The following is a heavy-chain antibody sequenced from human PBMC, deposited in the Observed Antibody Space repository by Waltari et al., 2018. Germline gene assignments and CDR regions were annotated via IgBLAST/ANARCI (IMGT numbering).Heavy chain of an antibody. CDR3: MRGGNYDFWSHTPFVDP. Sequence: QVQLQQWGAGLLKPSETLSLTCSVSGASFSAYYWGWVRHVPGKGLEWIGQIRHPGNTNYNPALQSRVAISIDTSRNQFSLRVFSVTAADTGLYFCMRGGNYDFWSHTPFVDPWGQGTQVTVSS. CDR2: IRHPGNT. D-gene: IGHD3-3*01. V-gene: IGHV4-34*01. CDR1: GASFSAYY. J-gene: IGHJ5*02.